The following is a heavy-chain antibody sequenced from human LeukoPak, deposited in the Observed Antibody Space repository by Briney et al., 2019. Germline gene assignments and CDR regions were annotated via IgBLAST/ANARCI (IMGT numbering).Heavy chain of an antibody. V-gene: IGHV3-23*01. CDR1: GFTVSSYA. CDR2: ISGSGFYT. CDR3: ARGGYDSSGYLIS. J-gene: IGHJ4*02. Sequence: PGGSLRLSCAASGFTVSSYAMSWVRQAPGEGLEWVSAISGSGFYTFHADSVKGRFTISRDNSKNTLYLQMNSLRVEDTAVYYCARGGYDSSGYLISWGQGTLVTVSS. D-gene: IGHD3-22*01.